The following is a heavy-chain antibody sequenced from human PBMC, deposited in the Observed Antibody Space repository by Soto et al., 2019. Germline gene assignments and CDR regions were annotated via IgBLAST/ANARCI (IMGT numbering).Heavy chain of an antibody. CDR2: ISAYNGNT. J-gene: IGHJ6*03. Sequence: GASVKVSCKASGYTFTSYGISWVRQAPGHRLEWMGWISAYNGNTNYAQKLQGRVTMTTDTSTSTAYMELRSLRSDDTVVYYCARVERGYSGYDLYYYYMDVWGKGTTVTVSS. CDR1: GYTFTSYG. D-gene: IGHD5-12*01. CDR3: ARVERGYSGYDLYYYYMDV. V-gene: IGHV1-18*01.